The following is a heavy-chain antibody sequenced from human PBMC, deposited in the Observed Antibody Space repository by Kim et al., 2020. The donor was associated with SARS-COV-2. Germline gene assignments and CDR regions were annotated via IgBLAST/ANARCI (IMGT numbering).Heavy chain of an antibody. Sequence: AKGRFTIPRDNSKNTLYLQMNSLRAADTAVYYCAKDDSSGYSLSFDYWGQGTLVTVSS. CDR3: AKDDSSGYSLSFDY. D-gene: IGHD3-22*01. V-gene: IGHV3-23*01. J-gene: IGHJ4*02.